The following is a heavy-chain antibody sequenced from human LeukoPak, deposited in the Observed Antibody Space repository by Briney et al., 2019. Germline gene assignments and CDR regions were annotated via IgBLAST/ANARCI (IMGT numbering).Heavy chain of an antibody. J-gene: IGHJ4*02. CDR1: GFTFTKYW. CDR3: AREVWGPEY. V-gene: IGHV3-7*01. D-gene: IGHD1-14*01. CDR2: IKQDGSDK. Sequence: GDSLRLSCAASGFTFTKYWMTWVRQARGKGLEWVGNIKQDGSDKNYMDSVKGRFTISRDNTKNSVYLQMSSLRAEDTAVYYCAREVWGPEYWGQGTLVTVSS.